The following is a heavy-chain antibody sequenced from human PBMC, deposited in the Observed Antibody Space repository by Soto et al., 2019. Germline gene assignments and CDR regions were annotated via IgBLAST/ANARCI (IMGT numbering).Heavy chain of an antibody. D-gene: IGHD3-9*01. CDR1: GYTFTSYG. Sequence: QVQLVQSGAEVKKPGASVKVSCKASGYTFTSYGISWVRQAPGQGLEWMGWVSAYNGNTNYAQKLQGRVTMTTDTSTSTAYMELRSLRSDDTAVYYCARDLQTDWTMVRFDPWGQGTLVTVSS. CDR2: VSAYNGNT. J-gene: IGHJ5*02. CDR3: ARDLQTDWTMVRFDP. V-gene: IGHV1-18*01.